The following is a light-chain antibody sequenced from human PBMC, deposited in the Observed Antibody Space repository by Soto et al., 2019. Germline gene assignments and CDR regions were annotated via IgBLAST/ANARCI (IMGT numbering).Light chain of an antibody. CDR1: QTDSITC. CDR2: DAS. J-gene: IGKJ5*01. Sequence: VLTQSPGTLSLSPGESATLSCRASQTDSITCLTWYQQKPGQAPRLLIYDASNRATGIPARFSGSGSGTDFTLTSSSLEPEDFAVYYCQQRSNWPLTFGQGTRLEIK. CDR3: QQRSNWPLT. V-gene: IGKV3D-20*02.